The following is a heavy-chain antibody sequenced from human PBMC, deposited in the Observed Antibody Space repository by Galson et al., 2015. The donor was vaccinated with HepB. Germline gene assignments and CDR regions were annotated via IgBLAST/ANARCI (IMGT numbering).Heavy chain of an antibody. V-gene: IGHV3-48*01. Sequence: SLRLSCAASGFTFSTSTMNWVRQAPGKGLEWVSYLSTTGTTIYYADSVKGRFTVSRDNSKNTLYLQMNSLRAEDTAVYYCAKDRHYEFWLYYFGYWGQGTLVTVSS. CDR2: LSTTGTTI. CDR1: GFTFSTST. D-gene: IGHD3-3*01. J-gene: IGHJ4*02. CDR3: AKDRHYEFWLYYFGY.